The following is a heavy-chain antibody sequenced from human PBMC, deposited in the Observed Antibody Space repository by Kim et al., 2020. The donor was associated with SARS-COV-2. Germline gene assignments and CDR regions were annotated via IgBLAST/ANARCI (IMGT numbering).Heavy chain of an antibody. CDR3: ARGRWFGEEVPEDFDY. CDR2: ISYDGSNK. V-gene: IGHV3-33*05. D-gene: IGHD3-10*01. J-gene: IGHJ4*01. Sequence: GGSLRLSCAASGFTFSSYDIHWVRQAPGKGLEWVAVISYDGSNKYYADSVKGRFTISRDNSKNTLYLQMNSLRAEDTAVYYCARGRWFGEEVPEDFDYWG. CDR1: GFTFSSYD.